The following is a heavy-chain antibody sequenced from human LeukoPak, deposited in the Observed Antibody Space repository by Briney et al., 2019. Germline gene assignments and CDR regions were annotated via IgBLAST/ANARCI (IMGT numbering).Heavy chain of an antibody. CDR2: ISSSGSTI. Sequence: PGGSLRLSCAASGFTFSDYYMSWIRQAPGKGLEWVSYISSSGSTIYYADSVKGRFTISRDNSKNTLYLQMNSLRAEDTALYHCARVRVRSGSSEAFDIWGQGTMVTVSS. CDR3: ARVRVRSGSSEAFDI. J-gene: IGHJ3*02. V-gene: IGHV3-11*01. CDR1: GFTFSDYY. D-gene: IGHD1-26*01.